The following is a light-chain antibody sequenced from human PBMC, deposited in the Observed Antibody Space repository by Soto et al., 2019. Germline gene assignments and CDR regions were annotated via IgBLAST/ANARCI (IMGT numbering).Light chain of an antibody. V-gene: IGLV2-14*01. CDR3: SSYTNINTRACV. J-gene: IGLJ1*01. CDR2: EVT. Sequence: QSALTQPASVSGSPGQSITISCAGTMRDIGAYNLVSWYQQHPGKAPKLIIYEVTDRPSGVSNRFSGSKSGNTASLTISGLQAEDEAEYYCSSYTNINTRACVFGTGTKVTVL. CDR1: MRDIGAYNL.